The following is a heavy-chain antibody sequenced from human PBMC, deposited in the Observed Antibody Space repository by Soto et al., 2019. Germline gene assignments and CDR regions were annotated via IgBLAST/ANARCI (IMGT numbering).Heavy chain of an antibody. CDR3: ARFAAIYDAFDI. V-gene: IGHV4-59*01. J-gene: IGHJ3*02. D-gene: IGHD3-9*01. CDR1: GGSISSYY. CDR2: IYYSGST. Sequence: SLTCTVSGGSISSYYWSWIRQPPGKGLEWIGYIYYSGSTNYNPSLKSRVTISVDTSKNQFSLKLSSVTAADTAVYYCARFAAIYDAFDIWGQGTMVTVSS.